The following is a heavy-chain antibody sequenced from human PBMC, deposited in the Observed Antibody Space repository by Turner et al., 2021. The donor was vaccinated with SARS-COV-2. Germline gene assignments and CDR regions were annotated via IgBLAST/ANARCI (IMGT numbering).Heavy chain of an antibody. J-gene: IGHJ6*02. V-gene: IGHV3-74*03. CDR2: TNTDGSGT. CDR3: VRDGSYTDLTKYAMDV. Sequence: EVQLVTSGGDSVQPCGSLRLSCSASGFIFSNYYVHWVRQVPGKGPVWVSGTNTDGSGTTYADSVKGRFTISRDNAKNTVNLQMNTLRAEDTGVYYCVRDGSYTDLTKYAMDVWGQGTTVTVAS. CDR1: GFIFSNYY. D-gene: IGHD3-3*01.